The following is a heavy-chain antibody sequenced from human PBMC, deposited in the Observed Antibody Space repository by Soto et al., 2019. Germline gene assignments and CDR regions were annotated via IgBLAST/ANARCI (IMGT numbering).Heavy chain of an antibody. V-gene: IGHV7-4-1*02. CDR2: FNTYAGTP. J-gene: IGHJ6*02. Sequence: ASVKVSCKASVSSFITHGTNWVPQAPGQGLEWMGWFNTYAGTPTHAQGFTGRFVFSMDTSASTPYLQISGLKTEDMAMYYCAREGPAPYYYYGMDVWGQGSTVTVSS. CDR3: AREGPAPYYYYGMDV. CDR1: VSSFITHG.